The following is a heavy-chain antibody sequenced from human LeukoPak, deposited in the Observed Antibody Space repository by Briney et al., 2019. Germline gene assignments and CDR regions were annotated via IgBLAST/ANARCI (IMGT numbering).Heavy chain of an antibody. CDR3: ASTYSSGWVFFDY. CDR2: IYYSGST. V-gene: IGHV4-59*01. J-gene: IGHJ4*02. CDR1: GGSISGYY. D-gene: IGHD6-19*01. Sequence: SETLSLTCTVSGGSISGYYWSWIRQPPGKGLEWIGYIYYSGSTNYNPSLKSRVTISVDTSKNQFSLKLSSVTAADTAAYYCASTYSSGWVFFDYWGQGTLVTVSS.